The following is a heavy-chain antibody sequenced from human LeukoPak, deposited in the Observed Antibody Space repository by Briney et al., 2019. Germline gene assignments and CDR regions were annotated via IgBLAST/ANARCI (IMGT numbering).Heavy chain of an antibody. CDR2: MKPESGKT. CDR1: GYSFTDYY. J-gene: IGHJ4*01. V-gene: IGHV1-2*02. Sequence: GASVRVSCKASGYSFTDYYLHWVRQAPGQGLEWMGWMKPESGKTGTAQRFQGRVTLTRDTSTSTAYMEVTRLTSDGTAIYYCARDKNPTVFDYWGQGTLVTVSS. CDR3: ARDKNPTVFDY.